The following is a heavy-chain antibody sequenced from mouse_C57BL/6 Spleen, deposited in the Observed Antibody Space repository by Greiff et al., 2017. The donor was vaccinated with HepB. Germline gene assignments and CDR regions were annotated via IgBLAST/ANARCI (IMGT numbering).Heavy chain of an antibody. CDR3: ARGPERAWFAY. Sequence: VQLQQSGAELVKPGASVKLSCTASGFNIKDYYMHWVKQRTEQGLEWIGRIDPEDGETKYAPKFQRKATITADTSSNTAYLQLSSLTSEDTAVYYCARGPERAWFAYWGQGTLVTVSA. CDR1: GFNIKDYY. V-gene: IGHV14-2*01. CDR2: IDPEDGET. J-gene: IGHJ3*01.